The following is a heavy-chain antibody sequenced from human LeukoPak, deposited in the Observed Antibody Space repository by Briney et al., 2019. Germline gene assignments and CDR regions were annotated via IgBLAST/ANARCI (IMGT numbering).Heavy chain of an antibody. Sequence: PGGSLRLSCAASGFNFRDHWMDWVRQAPGKGLEWVGHIKTDGSETYYLDSLRGRFSISRDNTNNALYLQMNSLRDEDTAVYYCVKNNGWFHLAQWGQGTLVTVSS. V-gene: IGHV3-7*03. CDR3: VKNNGWFHLAQ. J-gene: IGHJ4*02. D-gene: IGHD6-19*01. CDR1: GFNFRDHW. CDR2: IKTDGSET.